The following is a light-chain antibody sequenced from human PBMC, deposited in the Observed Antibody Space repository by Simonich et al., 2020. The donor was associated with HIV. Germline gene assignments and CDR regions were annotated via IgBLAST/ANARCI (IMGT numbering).Light chain of an antibody. CDR2: WAS. CDR3: QQYYTTPLT. V-gene: IGKV4-1*01. Sequence: DIVMTQSPDSLAVSLGERATINCKSSQSILKRSNNKTYLAWYQQKAGQPPKLLIDWASTRESGVPDRFSGSGSGTDFTLTISSLQAEDVAVYYCQQYYTTPLTFGGGTKVEIK. J-gene: IGKJ4*01. CDR1: QSILKRSNNKTY.